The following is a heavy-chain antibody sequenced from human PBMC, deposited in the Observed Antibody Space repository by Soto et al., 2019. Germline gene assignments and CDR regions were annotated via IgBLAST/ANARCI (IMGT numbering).Heavy chain of an antibody. CDR3: ATLSPELRYFDWSPVAFDI. D-gene: IGHD3-9*01. CDR1: GGTFSSYT. J-gene: IGHJ3*02. Sequence: GASVKVSCKASGGTFSSYTSSWVRQAPGQGLEWMGRIIPILGIANYAQKFQGRVTITADKSTSTAYMELSSLRSEDTAVYYCATLSPELRYFDWSPVAFDIWGQGTMVTVSS. CDR2: IIPILGIA. V-gene: IGHV1-69*02.